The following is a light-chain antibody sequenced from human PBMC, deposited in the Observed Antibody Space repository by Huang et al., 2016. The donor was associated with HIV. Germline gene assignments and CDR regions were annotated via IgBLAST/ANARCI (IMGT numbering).Light chain of an antibody. Sequence: EIVMTQSPATLSVSPGERATLSCRASQSISSNLAGYQQKPGQAPRLLIYGASTRATGSPARFSGSGSGTEFTLTISSLQSEDFVVYYCQQYDDWPPYTFGQGTKLEIK. CDR3: QQYDDWPPYT. J-gene: IGKJ2*01. CDR1: QSISSN. V-gene: IGKV3-15*01. CDR2: GAS.